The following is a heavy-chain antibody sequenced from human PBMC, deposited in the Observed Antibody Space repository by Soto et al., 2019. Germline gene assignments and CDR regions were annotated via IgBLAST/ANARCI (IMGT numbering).Heavy chain of an antibody. Sequence: EVQLLESGGGLVQPEGSLRLSCVVSGLTFRSHAMYWVRQAPGQGLEWVAGISGGGYTAYYPDSVRGRFTISRDNSKNTVYLQIDNLRADDTAVYYCAKARGVATIKSNFDYWGQGTLVTVSS. CDR1: GLTFRSHA. V-gene: IGHV3-23*01. CDR3: AKARGVATIKSNFDY. J-gene: IGHJ4*02. D-gene: IGHD5-12*01. CDR2: ISGGGYTA.